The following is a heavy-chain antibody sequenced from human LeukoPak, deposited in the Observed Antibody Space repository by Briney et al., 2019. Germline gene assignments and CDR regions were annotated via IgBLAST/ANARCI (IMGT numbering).Heavy chain of an antibody. CDR1: ACSISSYY. J-gene: IGHJ6*03. CDR3: ARRHHYSYFMDV. Sequence: SETLSLTCTVSACSISSYYWTWIRQPPGKGLEWIGYIFPSGSAYYHPSLKTRVTISVDTSKNQSSLKLTSVTAADTAVYYCARRHHYSYFMDVWGKGTTVTVSS. V-gene: IGHV4-4*09. CDR2: IFPSGSA.